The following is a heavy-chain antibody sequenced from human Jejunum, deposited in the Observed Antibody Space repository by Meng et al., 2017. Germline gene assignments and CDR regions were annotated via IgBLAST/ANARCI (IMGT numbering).Heavy chain of an antibody. CDR2: IYPDDYDN. D-gene: IGHD1-1*01. Sequence: GESLKISCKGSGYSFNTYWIGWVRQMPGKGLGWMGVIYPDDYDNRYSPSFQGQVTISVDTSINTAYLQWRSLKASDTAMYYCARGSWDFNNFYSPNHFDYWGQGTRVTCFS. J-gene: IGHJ4*02. CDR1: GYSFNTYW. CDR3: ARGSWDFNNFYSPNHFDY. V-gene: IGHV5-51*01.